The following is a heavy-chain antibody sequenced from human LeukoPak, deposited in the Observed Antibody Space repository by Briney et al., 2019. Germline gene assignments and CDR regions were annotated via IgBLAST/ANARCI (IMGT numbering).Heavy chain of an antibody. CDR3: AKRDSAGLYYFDY. J-gene: IGHJ4*02. CDR2: IGKSGGGT. D-gene: IGHD5-18*01. Sequence: XVRQAXXKRLEWVSNIGKSGGGTYYADSGKGRFTISRDNSKRTLYLQMNSLRAEDTGVYYCAKRDSAGLYYFDYWGQGTLGTVSS. V-gene: IGHV3-23*01.